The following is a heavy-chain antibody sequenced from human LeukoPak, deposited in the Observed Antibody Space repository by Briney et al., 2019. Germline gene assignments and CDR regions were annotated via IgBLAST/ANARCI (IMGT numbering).Heavy chain of an antibody. CDR3: ARSGSSSWSGQYYYYGMDV. J-gene: IGHJ6*02. D-gene: IGHD6-13*01. CDR2: IYYSGST. V-gene: IGHV4-59*01. CDR1: GGSISSYS. Sequence: SETLSLTCTVSGGSISSYSWNWIRQPPGKGLEWIGYIYYSGSTNYNPSLKSRVTISVDTSKNQFSLKLSSVTAADTAVYYCARSGSSSWSGQYYYYGMDVWGQGTTVTVSS.